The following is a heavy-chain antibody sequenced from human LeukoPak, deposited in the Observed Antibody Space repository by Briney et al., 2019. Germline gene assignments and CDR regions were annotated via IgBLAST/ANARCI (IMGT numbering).Heavy chain of an antibody. CDR3: AKAGYSSSFTDH. D-gene: IGHD6-13*01. CDR1: GFTFSSYS. J-gene: IGHJ4*02. CDR2: ISSSSSYI. Sequence: GGSLRLSCAASGFTFSSYSMNWVRQAPGKGLEWVSSISSSSSYIYYADSVKGRFTISRDNAKNSLYLQMNSLRAEDTAVYYCAKAGYSSSFTDHWGQGTLVTVSS. V-gene: IGHV3-21*01.